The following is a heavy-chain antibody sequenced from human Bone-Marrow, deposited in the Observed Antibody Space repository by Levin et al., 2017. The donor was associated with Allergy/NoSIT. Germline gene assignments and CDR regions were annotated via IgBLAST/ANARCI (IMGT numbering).Heavy chain of an antibody. CDR2: IWFDGQTT. J-gene: IGHJ4*02. CDR3: ARGESQWLSRPSFDL. CDR1: GLSFSSYG. Sequence: GESLKISCAASGLSFSSYGIHWVRQTPGKGLEWVGVIWFDGQTTFYGASLKGRFTISRDNSKNTLYLQMDSLRVEDTAVYYCARGESQWLSRPSFDLWGQGVLVTVSS. V-gene: IGHV3-33*01. D-gene: IGHD3-22*01.